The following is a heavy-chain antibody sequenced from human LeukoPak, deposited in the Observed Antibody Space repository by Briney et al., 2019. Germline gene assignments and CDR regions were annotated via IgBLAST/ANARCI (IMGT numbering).Heavy chain of an antibody. J-gene: IGHJ4*02. Sequence: PGGSLRLSCAVSGFTFSRYAMHWVRQAPGKGPEWVAVISYDGSKKADSVKGRFTISRDNYKNTLYLQMTSLRAEDTAVYYCARDSSDYWGQGTLVTVSS. CDR2: ISYDGSKK. CDR1: GFTFSRYA. CDR3: ARDSSDY. V-gene: IGHV3-30-3*01.